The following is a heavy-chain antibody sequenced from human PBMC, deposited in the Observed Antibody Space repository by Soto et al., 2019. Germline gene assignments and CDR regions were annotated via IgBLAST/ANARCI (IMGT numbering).Heavy chain of an antibody. J-gene: IGHJ6*02. CDR3: ARGINTGYYYYYGMDV. V-gene: IGHV3-48*03. CDR1: GFTFSSYE. D-gene: IGHD2-8*02. CDR2: ISSSGSTR. Sequence: EVQLVESGGGLVQPGGSLRLSCAASGFTFSSYEMNWVRQAPGKGLEWVSYISSSGSTRYYADSVKGRFTISRDNAKNSLYLQMNSLRAEDTAVDYCARGINTGYYYYYGMDVWGQGTTVTVSS.